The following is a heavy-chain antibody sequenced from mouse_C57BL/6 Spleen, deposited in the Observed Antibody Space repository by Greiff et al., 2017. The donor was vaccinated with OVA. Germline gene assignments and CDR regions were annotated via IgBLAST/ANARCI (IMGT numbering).Heavy chain of an antibody. CDR3: ARSGSSYPFDY. J-gene: IGHJ2*01. D-gene: IGHD1-1*01. Sequence: DVHLVESGGGLVQPGGSLSLSCAASGFTFTDYYMSWVRQPPGKALEWLGFIRNKANGYTTEYSASVKGRFTISRDNSQSILYLQMNALRAEDSATYYCARSGSSYPFDYWGQGTTLTVSS. CDR1: GFTFTDYY. V-gene: IGHV7-3*01. CDR2: IRNKANGYTT.